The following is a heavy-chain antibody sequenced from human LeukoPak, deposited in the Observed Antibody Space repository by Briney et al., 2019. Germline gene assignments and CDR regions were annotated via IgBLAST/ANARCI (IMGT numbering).Heavy chain of an antibody. V-gene: IGHV4-59*01. CDR2: IYYSGST. D-gene: IGHD5-12*01. J-gene: IGHJ3*02. CDR1: GGSISSYY. Sequence: SETLSLTCTVSGGSISSYYWSWIRQPPGQGLGWMGYIYYSGSTNDNPSLKSRVTISVDTSKTQFSLKLSSVTAADTAVYYCARLYSGYDLSWEVDAFDIWGQGTMVTVSS. CDR3: ARLYSGYDLSWEVDAFDI.